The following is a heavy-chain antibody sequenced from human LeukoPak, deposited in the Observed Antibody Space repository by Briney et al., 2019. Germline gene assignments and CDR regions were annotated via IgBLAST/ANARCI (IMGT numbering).Heavy chain of an antibody. Sequence: ASVKVSCKASGYAFTGYYMHWVRQATGQGLEWMGWMNPNSGNTGYAQKFQGRVTMTRNTSISTAYMELSSLRSEDTAVYYCASGPSTVTTLLGYWGQGTLVTVSS. V-gene: IGHV1-8*02. D-gene: IGHD4-17*01. J-gene: IGHJ4*02. CDR2: MNPNSGNT. CDR3: ASGPSTVTTLLGY. CDR1: GYAFTGYY.